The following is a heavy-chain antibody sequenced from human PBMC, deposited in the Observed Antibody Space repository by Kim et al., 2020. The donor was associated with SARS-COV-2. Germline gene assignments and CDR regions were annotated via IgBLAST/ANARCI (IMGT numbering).Heavy chain of an antibody. D-gene: IGHD3-3*01. J-gene: IGHJ6*02. CDR2: INAGNGNT. Sequence: ASVKVSCKASGYTFTSYAMHWVRQAPGQRLEWMGWINAGNGNTKHSQKFQGRVTITRDTSASTAYMELSSLRSEDTAVYYCARDGAITIFGVAVRDYYYYGMDVWGQGTTVTVSS. CDR1: GYTFTSYA. CDR3: ARDGAITIFGVAVRDYYYYGMDV. V-gene: IGHV1-3*01.